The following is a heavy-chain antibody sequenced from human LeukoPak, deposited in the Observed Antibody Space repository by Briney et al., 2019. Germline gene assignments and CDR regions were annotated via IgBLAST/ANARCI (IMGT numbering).Heavy chain of an antibody. J-gene: IGHJ3*02. D-gene: IGHD2-2*03. V-gene: IGHV3-30*04. CDR2: ISDDGSNK. CDR1: GFTFSSYA. CDR3: ARVDDLDAFDI. Sequence: GGSLRLSCAASGFTFSSYAMHWVRQAPGKGLEWVAVISDDGSNKYYADSVRGRFTISRDNSKNTLYLQMNSLRPEDTAVYYCARVDDLDAFDIWGQGTMVTVSS.